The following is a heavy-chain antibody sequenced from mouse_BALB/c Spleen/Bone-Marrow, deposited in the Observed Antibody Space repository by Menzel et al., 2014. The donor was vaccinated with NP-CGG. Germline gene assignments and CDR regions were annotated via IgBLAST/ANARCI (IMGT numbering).Heavy chain of an antibody. CDR2: ISDAGSYT. Sequence: EVKLVESGGGLVKPGGSLKLSCAASGFTFSDYYMYWVRQTPEKRLEWVATISDAGSYTYYPDSVKVRFTISRGNAKNNLYLQMISLKSEDTAMYYCARDGDYRYAWFAYWGQGTLVTVST. D-gene: IGHD2-14*01. J-gene: IGHJ3*01. CDR1: GFTFSDYY. CDR3: ARDGDYRYAWFAY. V-gene: IGHV5-4*02.